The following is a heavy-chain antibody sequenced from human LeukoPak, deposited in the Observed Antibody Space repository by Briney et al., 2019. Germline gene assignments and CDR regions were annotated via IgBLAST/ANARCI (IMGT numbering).Heavy chain of an antibody. CDR1: GGSISSYY. CDR3: ARLSPNTALDY. D-gene: IGHD5-18*01. CDR2: IYYSGST. J-gene: IGHJ4*02. Sequence: SETLSLTCTVSGGSISSYYWSWIRQPPGKGLEWIGYIYYSGSTNYNPSLKSRVTISVDTSKNQFSLKLSSVTAADTAVYYCARLSPNTALDYWAREPWSPSPQ. V-gene: IGHV4-59*01.